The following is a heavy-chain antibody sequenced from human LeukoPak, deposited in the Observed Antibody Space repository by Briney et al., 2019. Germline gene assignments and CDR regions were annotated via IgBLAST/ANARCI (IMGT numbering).Heavy chain of an antibody. V-gene: IGHV3-30*03. D-gene: IGHD1-26*01. CDR3: ARASGSYDY. CDR2: VASDGRNK. Sequence: GRSLRLSCAASGFIFSTSDMHWLRQAPGKGLEWVAHVASDGRNKYYADSVQGRFTISRDNSKNTLYLQMNSLRAEDTAVYYCARASGSYDYWGQGTLVTVSS. J-gene: IGHJ4*02. CDR1: GFIFSTSD.